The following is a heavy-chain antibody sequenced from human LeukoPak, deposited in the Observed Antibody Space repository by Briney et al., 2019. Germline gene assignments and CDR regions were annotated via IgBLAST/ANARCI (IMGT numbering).Heavy chain of an antibody. CDR3: ARLPYRDGVAQDY. J-gene: IGHJ4*02. CDR2: INPISGAT. Sequence: ASVKVSCKTSGYTFTRYYMQWVRQAPGHGLEWMGIINPISGATDYAQKFQGRVTMTRDTSTSTVYMELSSLRTEDTAMYYCARLPYRDGVAQDYWGQGTLVTVSP. CDR1: GYTFTRYY. D-gene: IGHD3-16*02. V-gene: IGHV1-46*01.